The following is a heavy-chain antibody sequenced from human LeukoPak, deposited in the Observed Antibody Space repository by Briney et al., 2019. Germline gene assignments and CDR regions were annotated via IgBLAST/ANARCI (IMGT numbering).Heavy chain of an antibody. CDR3: ARDDYDVLPGYYTGLDY. D-gene: IGHD3-9*01. J-gene: IGHJ4*02. V-gene: IGHV1-2*02. Sequence: ASVKVSCKASGYTFTGNYMYWVRQAPGQGLEWMGWINPNSGGTNYAQKFQGRVTMTRDTSISTGYMELSRLRSDDTAVYYCARDDYDVLPGYYTGLDYWGQGTLVTVSS. CDR1: GYTFTGNY. CDR2: INPNSGGT.